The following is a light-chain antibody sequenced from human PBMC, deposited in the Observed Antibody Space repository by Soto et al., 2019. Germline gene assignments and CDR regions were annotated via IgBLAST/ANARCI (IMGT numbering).Light chain of an antibody. CDR1: RTVFFNPNNKNY. Sequence: DIVMTQSPDSLAVSLGERATITCKSSRTVFFNPNNKNYLGWYQQKPGQPPKLLISWASIRESGVPDRFSGSGSGADFALTVNGVQAEGVAVYYCQQYLGTPITFGQGTRLEIK. J-gene: IGKJ5*01. CDR3: QQYLGTPIT. V-gene: IGKV4-1*01. CDR2: WAS.